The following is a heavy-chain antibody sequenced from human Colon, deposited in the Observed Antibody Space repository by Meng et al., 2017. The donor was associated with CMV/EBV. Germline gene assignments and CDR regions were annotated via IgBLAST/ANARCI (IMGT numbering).Heavy chain of an antibody. V-gene: IGHV3-30*02. CDR1: GFSFSESG. D-gene: IGHD3-3*01. Sequence: GRLVESGGGVVQPGGSLRLSFGVSGFSFSESGIHWLRQAPGKGLEWVSFIDTTNHYYADSVKGRFTISRDDSKRMVYLQMNNLKTEDTAMYFCSNGLLGVQGHWGQGTLVTVSS. CDR3: SNGLLGVQGH. J-gene: IGHJ4*02. CDR2: IDTTNH.